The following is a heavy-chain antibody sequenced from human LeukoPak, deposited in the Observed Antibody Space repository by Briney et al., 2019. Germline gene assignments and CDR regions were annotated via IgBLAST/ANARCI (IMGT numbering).Heavy chain of an antibody. CDR3: ARRDLPYYGMDV. CDR1: GYTFTSYG. Sequence: ASVKVSCKASGYTFTSYGISWVRQAPGQGLEWMGWISAYNGNTNYAQRLQGRVTMITDTSTSTAYMELRSLRSDDTAVYYCARRDLPYYGMDVWGQGTTVTVSS. CDR2: ISAYNGNT. J-gene: IGHJ6*02. V-gene: IGHV1-18*01.